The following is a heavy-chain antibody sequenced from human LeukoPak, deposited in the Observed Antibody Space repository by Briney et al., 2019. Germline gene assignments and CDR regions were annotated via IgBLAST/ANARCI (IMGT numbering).Heavy chain of an antibody. CDR1: GFTFNSHD. CDR2: IRYDGSHQ. D-gene: IGHD6-13*01. V-gene: IGHV3-30*02. J-gene: IGHJ4*02. Sequence: GGSLRLSCAASGFTFNSHDMHWVRQAPGKGLEWVTFIRYDGSHQDYADSVKGRFTISRDNSKNTLYLQMNSLRAEDTAVYYCVKDQQQEGVPYYYFDYWGQGTLVTVSS. CDR3: VKDQQQEGVPYYYFDY.